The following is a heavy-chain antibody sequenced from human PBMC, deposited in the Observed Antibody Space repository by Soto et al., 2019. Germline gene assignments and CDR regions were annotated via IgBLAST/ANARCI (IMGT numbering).Heavy chain of an antibody. CDR1: GFSFSSYA. CDR2: ISARGGSS. D-gene: IGHD5-12*01. J-gene: IGHJ4*01. Sequence: EVQLLESGGGLVQPGGSLRLACAASGFSFSSYAMVWVRQAPGQGLEWVSVISARGGSSYFADSVKGRFTISRDNSKNVVSLERNSLRADDPDAYFCAKGSFEYSAWVAQWGHGPLVLVSS. CDR3: AKGSFEYSAWVAQ. V-gene: IGHV3-23*01.